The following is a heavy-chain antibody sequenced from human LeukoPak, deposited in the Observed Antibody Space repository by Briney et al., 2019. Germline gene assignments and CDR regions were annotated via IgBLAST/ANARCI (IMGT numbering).Heavy chain of an antibody. CDR1: GGTFSSYA. J-gene: IGHJ6*03. CDR3: AREQRGGLSGSLGGLFASYYTYYYMDV. CDR2: IIPIFGTA. Sequence: SVKVSCKASGGTFSSYAISWVRQAPGQGLEWMGGIIPIFGTANYAQKFQGRVAITTDESTSTAYMELNSLRSEDTAVYYCAREQRGGLSGSLGGLFASYYTYYYMDVWGRGTTVSVSS. V-gene: IGHV1-69*05. D-gene: IGHD1-26*01.